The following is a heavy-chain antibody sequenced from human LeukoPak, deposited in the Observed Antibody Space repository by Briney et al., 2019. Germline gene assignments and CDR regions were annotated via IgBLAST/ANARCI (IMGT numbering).Heavy chain of an antibody. Sequence: GGSLRLSCAASGFTFSSYWMSWVRQAPGKGLEWVANIKQDGSGRYYGDSGKGRFTISRDNAKNSLYLQMNSLRAEDTAVYYCARCLYSYDSSDYWGQGTLVTVSS. CDR2: IKQDGSGR. CDR3: ARCLYSYDSSDY. CDR1: GFTFSSYW. D-gene: IGHD3-22*01. V-gene: IGHV3-7*01. J-gene: IGHJ4*02.